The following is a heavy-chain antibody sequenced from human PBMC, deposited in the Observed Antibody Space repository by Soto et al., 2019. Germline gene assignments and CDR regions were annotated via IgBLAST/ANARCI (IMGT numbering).Heavy chain of an antibody. CDR2: IIPLHDIA. Sequence: QVQLVQSGAEVKKPGSSVKVSCTTSGGTFSSYTVSWVRQAPGQGLEWMGRIIPLHDIANYAEKFQGRVTITADKSTRTVYMELKSMRSEDTAVYDCASGYSRSTSGILKPEDVFDIWGQGTMVTVSS. V-gene: IGHV1-69*02. CDR1: GGTFSSYT. D-gene: IGHD2-2*03. CDR3: ASGYSRSTSGILKPEDVFDI. J-gene: IGHJ3*02.